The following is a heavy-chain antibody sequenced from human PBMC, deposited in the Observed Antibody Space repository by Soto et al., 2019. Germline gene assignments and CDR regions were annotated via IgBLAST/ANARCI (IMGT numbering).Heavy chain of an antibody. CDR2: IYYSGST. CDR3: ASFGGDSSGWYLGSNWFDP. J-gene: IGHJ5*02. Sequence: SETLSLTCTVSGGSISSYYWSWIRQPPGKGLEWIGYIYYSGSTNYNPSLKSRVTISVDTSKNQFSLKLSSVTAADTAVYYCASFGGDSSGWYLGSNWFDPWGQGTLVTVSS. CDR1: GGSISSYY. D-gene: IGHD6-19*01. V-gene: IGHV4-59*01.